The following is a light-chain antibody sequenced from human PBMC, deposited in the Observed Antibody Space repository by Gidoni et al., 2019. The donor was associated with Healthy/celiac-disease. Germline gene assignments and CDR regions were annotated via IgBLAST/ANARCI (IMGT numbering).Light chain of an antibody. Sequence: QSALTQPRSVSGSPGQSVTISCTGTSSDVGGYNYVSWYQQHPGKAPNLLIYDVSKRPSGVPDRFSGSKSGNTASLTISGLQAEDEADYYCCSYAGSYTLVFGGGTTLTVL. CDR2: DVS. CDR1: SSDVGGYNY. CDR3: CSYAGSYTLV. V-gene: IGLV2-11*01. J-gene: IGLJ2*01.